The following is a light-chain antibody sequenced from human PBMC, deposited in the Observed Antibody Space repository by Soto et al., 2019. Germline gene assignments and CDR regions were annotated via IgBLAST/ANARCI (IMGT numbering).Light chain of an antibody. Sequence: EIVLTQSPATLSLSPGERATLSCRASQSVSSNLAWYQQKPGQAPRLLIYDASNRATGIPARFSGSGSGTDFTLTISSLQPEDFAVYYCQFITVSSVASGLLTFGQGTRLEIK. J-gene: IGKJ5*01. CDR3: QFITVSSVASGLLT. CDR2: DAS. V-gene: IGKV3-11*01. CDR1: QSVSSN.